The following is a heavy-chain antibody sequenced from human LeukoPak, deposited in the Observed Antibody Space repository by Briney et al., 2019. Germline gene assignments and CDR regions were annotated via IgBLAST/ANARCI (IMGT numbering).Heavy chain of an antibody. D-gene: IGHD3-3*01. CDR2: IRYDGSNK. J-gene: IGHJ6*03. CDR3: AKGGITIFGVPDYMDV. CDR1: GFTFSSYG. V-gene: IGHV3-30*02. Sequence: GGSLRLSCAASGFTFSSYGMHWVRQAPGKGLEWVAFIRYDGSNKYYADSVKGRFTISRDNSKNTLYLQMNSLRAEDTAVYYCAKGGITIFGVPDYMDVWGKGTTVTVSS.